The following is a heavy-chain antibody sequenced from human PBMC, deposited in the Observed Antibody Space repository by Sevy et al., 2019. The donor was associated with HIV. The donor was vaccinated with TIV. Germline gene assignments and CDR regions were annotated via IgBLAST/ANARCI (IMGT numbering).Heavy chain of an antibody. J-gene: IGHJ4*02. V-gene: IGHV1-69*13. CDR1: GGTFSNYA. Sequence: ASVKVSCKASGGTFSNYALSWVRQAPGQGLEWMGGIIPIFGKTNFAQTFQGRVTITADESRSTAYMELSSLKPADTAVYYCARSPLLSIPGTTDVYFDIWGQGTLVTVSS. CDR2: IIPIFGKT. CDR3: ARSPLLSIPGTTDVYFDI. D-gene: IGHD4-4*01.